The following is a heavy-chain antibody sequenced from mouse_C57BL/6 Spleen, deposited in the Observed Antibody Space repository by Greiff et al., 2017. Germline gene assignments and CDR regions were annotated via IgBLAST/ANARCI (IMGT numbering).Heavy chain of an antibody. D-gene: IGHD3-2*02. CDR2: IDPSDSYT. CDR1: GYTFTSYW. Sequence: QVQLQQPGAELVKPGASVKLSCKASGYTFTSYWMQWVKQRPGQGLAWIGEIDPSDSYTNYNQKFKGKATLTVDTSSSTAYMQRSSLTSEDYAVYYCARRDSSGYDAMDYWGQGTSVTVSS. J-gene: IGHJ4*01. V-gene: IGHV1-50*01. CDR3: ARRDSSGYDAMDY.